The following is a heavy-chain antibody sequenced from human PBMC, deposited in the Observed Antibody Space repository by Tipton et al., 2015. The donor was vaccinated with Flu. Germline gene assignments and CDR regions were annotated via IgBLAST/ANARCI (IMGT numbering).Heavy chain of an antibody. CDR1: GFTFSRYW. CDR3: ARYESTVKWGP. CDR2: IKPDSSEI. J-gene: IGHJ5*02. Sequence: SLRLSCAGSGFTFSRYWMNWVRQAPGKGLEWVANIKPDSSEIYYVDSVKGRFTISRDNAKNSLYLQMNSLRAEDTAMYYCARYESTVKWGPWGQGTLVTVSS. V-gene: IGHV3-7*01. D-gene: IGHD4-11*01.